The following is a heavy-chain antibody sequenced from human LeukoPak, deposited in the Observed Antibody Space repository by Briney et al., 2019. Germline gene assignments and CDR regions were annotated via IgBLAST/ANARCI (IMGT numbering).Heavy chain of an antibody. CDR1: GYTFTGYY. V-gene: IGHV1-2*02. D-gene: IGHD4-17*01. Sequence: ASVKVSCKASGYTFTGYYMHWVQQAPGHGLEWMGWINPNSGGTNYAQKFQGRVTMTRDTSISTAYMELSRLRSDDTAVYYCARDRSRVTTVTSYYFDYWGQGTLVTVSS. J-gene: IGHJ4*02. CDR3: ARDRSRVTTVTSYYFDY. CDR2: INPNSGGT.